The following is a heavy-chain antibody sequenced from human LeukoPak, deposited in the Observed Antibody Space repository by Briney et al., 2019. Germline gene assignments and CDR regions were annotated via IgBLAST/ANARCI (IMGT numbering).Heavy chain of an antibody. Sequence: PGRSLRLSCAASGFTFSSYGMHWVRQAPGKGLEWVAVISYDGSNKYYADSVKGRFTISRDNSKNTLYLQMNSLRAEDTAVYHCAKDLFKAAAPDYWGQGTLVTVSS. V-gene: IGHV3-30*18. D-gene: IGHD6-13*01. CDR3: AKDLFKAAAPDY. J-gene: IGHJ4*02. CDR1: GFTFSSYG. CDR2: ISYDGSNK.